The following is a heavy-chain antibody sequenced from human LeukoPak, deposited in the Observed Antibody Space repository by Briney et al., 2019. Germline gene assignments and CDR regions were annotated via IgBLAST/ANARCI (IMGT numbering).Heavy chain of an antibody. D-gene: IGHD3-10*01. V-gene: IGHV4-59*13. J-gene: IGHJ3*02. CDR2: IYYSGST. Sequence: SETLSLTCTVSGGSISSNSWSWIRHPPGKGLKGIGNIYYSGSTNYNPSLKGRVTMSVDTSKNQFSLKLSSVTAADAAVYFCARTGYYGSGNDAFDIWGQGTMVTVSS. CDR1: GGSISSNS. CDR3: ARTGYYGSGNDAFDI.